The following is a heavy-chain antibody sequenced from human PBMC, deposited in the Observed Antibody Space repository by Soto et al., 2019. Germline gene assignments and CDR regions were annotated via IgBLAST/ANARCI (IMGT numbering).Heavy chain of an antibody. J-gene: IGHJ6*02. CDR3: ARGDSTDCSNGVCSFFYNHDMDV. D-gene: IGHD2-8*01. CDR2: INPKSGGT. Sequence: QVQMVQSGAEVKKPGASVKVSCKASGYSFTDYHIHWVRQAPGQGLEWLGRINPKSGGTSTAQKVQGWVTMTTDTSISTASMELTRLTSDDTDIYYCARGDSTDCSNGVCSFFYNHDMDVWGQGTTVTVSS. CDR1: GYSFTDYH. V-gene: IGHV1-2*04.